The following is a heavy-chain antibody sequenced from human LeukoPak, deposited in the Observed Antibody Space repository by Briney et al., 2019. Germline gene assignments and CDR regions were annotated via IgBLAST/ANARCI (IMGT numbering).Heavy chain of an antibody. V-gene: IGHV3-7*01. D-gene: IGHD6-19*01. J-gene: IGHJ4*02. CDR1: GFTFSNYW. CDR3: TRDGSGWSNF. Sequence: GGSLRLSCVASGFTFSNYWMGWVRQAPGKGLEWVANIKPDGGEKFYVDSVKGRFTISRDNSKNSLYLQMNSLRVEDTAVYYCTRDGSGWSNFWGPGTPVIASS. CDR2: IKPDGGEK.